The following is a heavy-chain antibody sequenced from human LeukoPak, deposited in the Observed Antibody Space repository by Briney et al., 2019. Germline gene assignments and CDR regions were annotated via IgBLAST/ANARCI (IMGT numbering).Heavy chain of an antibody. J-gene: IGHJ5*02. V-gene: IGHV1-18*01. CDR2: ISPNNGKT. Sequence: ASVTVSCKASGYTLISYGITWLRQAPGQGPEWMGWISPNNGKTDSAQNFQGRVSMATDTSTDTAYMELRRLRSDDTAVYYCARVVRGDCHTGTCFSWFDPWGQGTLVIVSS. CDR1: GYTLISYG. CDR3: ARVVRGDCHTGTCFSWFDP. D-gene: IGHD3-10*02.